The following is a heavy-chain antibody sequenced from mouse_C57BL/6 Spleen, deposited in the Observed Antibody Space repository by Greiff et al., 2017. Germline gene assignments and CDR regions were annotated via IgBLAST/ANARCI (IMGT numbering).Heavy chain of an antibody. D-gene: IGHD2-5*01. CDR2: IRSKSNNYAT. Sequence: EVMLVESGGGLVQPKGSLKLSCAASGFSFNTYAMNWVRQAPGKGLEWVARIRSKSNNYATYYADSVKDRFTISRDDSESMLYLQMNNLKTEDTAMYYCVRPAYYSNSWFAYWGQGTLVTVSA. J-gene: IGHJ3*01. V-gene: IGHV10-1*01. CDR3: VRPAYYSNSWFAY. CDR1: GFSFNTYA.